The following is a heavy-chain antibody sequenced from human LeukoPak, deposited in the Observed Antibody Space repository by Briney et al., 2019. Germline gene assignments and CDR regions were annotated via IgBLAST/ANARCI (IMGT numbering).Heavy chain of an antibody. J-gene: IGHJ4*02. Sequence: PGGSLRLSCAASGFTVSSSYMSWVGQAPGKGLQWVSVIYSGGSTYYADSVKGRFTFSRDNSKNTLYLQMNSLRAEDTAVYYCARAMRGYSYILEHWGQGTLVTVSS. V-gene: IGHV3-53*01. CDR2: IYSGGST. D-gene: IGHD5-18*01. CDR1: GFTVSSSY. CDR3: ARAMRGYSYILEH.